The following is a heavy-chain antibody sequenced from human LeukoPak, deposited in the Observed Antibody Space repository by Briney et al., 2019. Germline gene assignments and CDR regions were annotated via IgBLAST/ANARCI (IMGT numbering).Heavy chain of an antibody. Sequence: SVKVSCKASGFTFTSSAMQWVRQARGHRLEWIGWIVVGSGNTNYAQKFQERVTITRDMSTSTAYMELSSLRSEDTAVYYCAADGPSGYYYMDVWGKGTTVTVSS. D-gene: IGHD6-25*01. CDR1: GFTFTSSA. CDR2: IVVGSGNT. CDR3: AADGPSGYYYMDV. V-gene: IGHV1-58*02. J-gene: IGHJ6*03.